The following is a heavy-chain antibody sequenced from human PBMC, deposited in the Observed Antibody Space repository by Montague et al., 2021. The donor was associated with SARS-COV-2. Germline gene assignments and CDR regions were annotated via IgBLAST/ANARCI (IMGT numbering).Heavy chain of an antibody. V-gene: IGHV4-59*01. D-gene: IGHD2-21*01. Sequence: SETLSLTCTVSAGTINPYYWRWIPSPPGTALERIGDIYFSRNTYYNPSLKSRVTISVDTSKTQFSLKLSSVTAADTAVYHCARGGGHSADYYYYGMDVWGHGTPVSVSS. CDR1: AGTINPYY. CDR2: IYFSRNT. CDR3: ARGGGHSADYYYYGMDV. J-gene: IGHJ6*02.